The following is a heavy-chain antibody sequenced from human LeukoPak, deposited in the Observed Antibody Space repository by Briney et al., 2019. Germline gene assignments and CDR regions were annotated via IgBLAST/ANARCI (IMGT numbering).Heavy chain of an antibody. CDR1: GYTFTGYY. CDR3: ARDRLTMGLMPTSGLGH. Sequence: ASVKVSCKASGYTFTGYYMHWVRQAPGQGLEWMGWINPNSGGTNYAQKFQGRVTMTRDTSISTAYMELSRLRSDDTAVYYCARDRLTMGLMPTSGLGHWGQGTLVTVSS. CDR2: INPNSGGT. D-gene: IGHD3-10*01. V-gene: IGHV1-2*02. J-gene: IGHJ1*01.